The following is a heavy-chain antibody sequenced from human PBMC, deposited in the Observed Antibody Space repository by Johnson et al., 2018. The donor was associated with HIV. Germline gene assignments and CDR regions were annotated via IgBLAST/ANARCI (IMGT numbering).Heavy chain of an antibody. CDR2: IGTAGDT. D-gene: IGHD4-11*01. J-gene: IGHJ3*02. CDR3: ARAGYSNYDRAFDI. CDR1: GFTFSSYD. Sequence: VQLVESGGGLVQPGGSLRLSCAASGFTFSSYDMHWVRQATGKGLEWVSAIGTAGDTYYPGSVKGRFTISRENAKNSLYLQMNSLRAEDTALYYCARAGYSNYDRAFDIWGQGTMVTVSS. V-gene: IGHV3-13*01.